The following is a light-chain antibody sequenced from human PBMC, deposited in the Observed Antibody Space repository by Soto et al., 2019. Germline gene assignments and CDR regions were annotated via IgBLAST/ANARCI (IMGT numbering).Light chain of an antibody. CDR2: AAS. Sequence: EIVLTQSPGTLSLSPGERATLSCRASQSVSSSFLAWYQQKPGQAPRLLIYAASSRATGIPDRFSGSGSGTAFTLTISRLEPEDFAVYYCQQYGSSPGAITFGGGTKVDIK. CDR3: QQYGSSPGAIT. J-gene: IGKJ4*01. V-gene: IGKV3-20*01. CDR1: QSVSSSF.